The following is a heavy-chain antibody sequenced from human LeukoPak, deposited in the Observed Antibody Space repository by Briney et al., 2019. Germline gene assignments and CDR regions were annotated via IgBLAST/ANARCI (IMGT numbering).Heavy chain of an antibody. Sequence: SETLSLTCAVYGGSFSGYYWSWIRQPPGKGLEWIGEINHSGSTNYNPSLKSRVTISVDTSKNQFSLKLSSVTAADTAVYYCARVVMATTYYYYYYMDVWGKGTTATVSS. J-gene: IGHJ6*03. D-gene: IGHD5-24*01. CDR3: ARVVMATTYYYYYYMDV. V-gene: IGHV4-34*01. CDR1: GGSFSGYY. CDR2: INHSGST.